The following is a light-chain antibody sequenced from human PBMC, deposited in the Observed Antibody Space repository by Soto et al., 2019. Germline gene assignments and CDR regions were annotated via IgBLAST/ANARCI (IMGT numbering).Light chain of an antibody. J-gene: IGLJ2*01. CDR3: SSSAGSNNLI. V-gene: IGLV2-8*01. CDR2: EVS. CDR1: SSDLGGYNY. Sequence: QSVLTQPPSASGSPGQSVTISCTGTSSDLGGYNYVSWYQQHPGKAPKLMIYEVSLRPSGVPDRFSGSKSGNTASLTVSGLQAEDEADYYCSSSAGSNNLIFGGGTKLTVL.